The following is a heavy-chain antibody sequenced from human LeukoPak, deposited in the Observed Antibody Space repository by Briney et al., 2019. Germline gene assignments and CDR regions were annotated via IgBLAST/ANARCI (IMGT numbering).Heavy chain of an antibody. CDR3: ATQLDCTGGSCYRKYYFDN. V-gene: IGHV4-39*01. J-gene: IGHJ4*02. CDR2: MYYSGGT. CDR1: GGTFSNSSYY. D-gene: IGHD2-15*01. Sequence: PSETLSLTCTVSGGTFSNSSYYWGRIRQPPGKGLEWIGCMYYSGGTYYNPSLKSRVTISVDTSKNQFYLKLSSVTAADTAVYYSATQLDCTGGSCYRKYYFDNWGQGTLVTVSS.